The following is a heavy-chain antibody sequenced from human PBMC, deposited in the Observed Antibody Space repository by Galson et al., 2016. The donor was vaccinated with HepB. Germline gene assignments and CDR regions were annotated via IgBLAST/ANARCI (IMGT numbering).Heavy chain of an antibody. D-gene: IGHD3-3*01. Sequence: LRLSCAASGLTFSGFAMTWVRQAPGKGLEWVGDIHHSRGSNYNPSLRNRASISMDTSEKQFSLRLNSATAADTAVYYCATRRDHLFDWGHGILVTVSS. J-gene: IGHJ4*01. CDR2: IHHSRGS. CDR3: ATRRDHLFD. CDR1: GLTFSGFA. V-gene: IGHV4-34*08.